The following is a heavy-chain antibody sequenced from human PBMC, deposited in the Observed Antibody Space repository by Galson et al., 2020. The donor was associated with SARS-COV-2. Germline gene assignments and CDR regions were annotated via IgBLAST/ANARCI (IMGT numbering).Heavy chain of an antibody. J-gene: IGHJ4*02. D-gene: IGHD1-26*01. CDR2: IDPSDSYT. Sequence: KVSCKGSGYSFTSYWISWVRQMPGKGLEWMGRIDPSDSYTNYSPSFQGHVTISADKSISTAYLQWSSLKASDTAMYYCAIHVRWGGSSDYWGQGTLVTVAS. V-gene: IGHV5-10-1*01. CDR3: AIHVRWGGSSDY. CDR1: GYSFTSYW.